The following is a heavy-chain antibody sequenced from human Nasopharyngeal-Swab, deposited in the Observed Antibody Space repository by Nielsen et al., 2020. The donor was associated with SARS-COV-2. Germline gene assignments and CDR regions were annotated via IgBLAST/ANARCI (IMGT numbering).Heavy chain of an antibody. CDR1: GFTFSDFG. Sequence: GESLKISCAASGFTFSDFGMHWVRQAPGKGLEWVGVIWHDGSEKYYAGSVKGRFTISRDNSRDTLYLQMNSLRAEDTALYYCARDRGGGSYFDFDYRGQGILVTVSS. D-gene: IGHD1-26*01. CDR3: ARDRGGGSYFDFDY. CDR2: IWHDGSEK. J-gene: IGHJ4*02. V-gene: IGHV3-33*01.